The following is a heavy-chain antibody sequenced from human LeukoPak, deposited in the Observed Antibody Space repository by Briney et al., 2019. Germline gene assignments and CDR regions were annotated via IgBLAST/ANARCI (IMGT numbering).Heavy chain of an antibody. Sequence: GGSLRLSCEASGFSLSTYELNWVRQAPGKGLEWVSYINSGGGTTYYADSVKGRFTISRDNAKNSLYLQMDSLRVEDTAVYYCARDPDCSGDSCYSNWFDPWGQGTLVTVSS. D-gene: IGHD2-15*01. CDR2: INSGGGTT. CDR1: GFSLSTYE. J-gene: IGHJ5*02. V-gene: IGHV3-48*03. CDR3: ARDPDCSGDSCYSNWFDP.